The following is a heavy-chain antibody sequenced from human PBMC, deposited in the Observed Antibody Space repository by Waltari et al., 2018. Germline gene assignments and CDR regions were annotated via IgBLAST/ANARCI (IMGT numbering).Heavy chain of an antibody. Sequence: QVQLVQSGAEVKKPGASVKVSCKASGYTFTSYDTHWRRQATGQGLEWMGWVKPNSGNTGYAQKFQGRVTMTRNTSISTAYMELSSLRSEDTAVYYCARDRLDDAFDIWGQGTMVTVSS. V-gene: IGHV1-8*01. CDR2: VKPNSGNT. D-gene: IGHD3-3*01. CDR1: GYTFTSYD. J-gene: IGHJ3*02. CDR3: ARDRLDDAFDI.